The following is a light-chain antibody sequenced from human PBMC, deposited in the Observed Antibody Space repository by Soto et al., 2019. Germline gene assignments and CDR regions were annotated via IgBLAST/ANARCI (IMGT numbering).Light chain of an antibody. CDR2: GAS. CDR1: QRVSSY. V-gene: IGKV3-11*01. CDR3: QQYNSYPVT. J-gene: IGKJ1*01. Sequence: EIVLTQSPRTLSLSPGERATLSCRASQRVSSYLAWSQQNPGQAPRPPIYGASRRATGIPDRFSGSGSGTEFTLTISSLQPDDFATYYCQQYNSYPVTFGQGTKV.